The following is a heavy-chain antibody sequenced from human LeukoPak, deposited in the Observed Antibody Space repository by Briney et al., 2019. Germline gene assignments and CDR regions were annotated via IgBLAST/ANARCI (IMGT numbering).Heavy chain of an antibody. J-gene: IGHJ4*02. CDR1: GFTFTNYA. CDR2: IGSNGIST. V-gene: IGHV3-64D*06. Sequence: GGSLRLSCSASGFTFTNYAMHWVRQAPGKGLEFVSSIGSNGISTYYADSVKGRFTISRDNSKNTLYLQMSSLSPEDTAMYYCVKISYSGGYYFDYWGQGTLVTVSS. D-gene: IGHD1-26*01. CDR3: VKISYSGGYYFDY.